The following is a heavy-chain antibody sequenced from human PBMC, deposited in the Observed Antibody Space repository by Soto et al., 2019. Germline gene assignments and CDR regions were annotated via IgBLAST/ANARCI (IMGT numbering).Heavy chain of an antibody. J-gene: IGHJ5*02. CDR1: GGSISSSSYY. D-gene: IGHD3-3*01. Sequence: PSETLSLTCTVSGGSISSSSYYWGWIRQPPGKGLEWIGSIYYSGSTYYNPSLKSRVTISVDTSKNQFSLKLSSVTAADTAVYYCASLTIFGVVMPSPWGQGTLVTVSS. CDR2: IYYSGST. V-gene: IGHV4-39*01. CDR3: ASLTIFGVVMPSP.